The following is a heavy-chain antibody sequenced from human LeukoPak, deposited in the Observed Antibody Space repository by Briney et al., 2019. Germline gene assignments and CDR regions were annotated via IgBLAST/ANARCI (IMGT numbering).Heavy chain of an antibody. V-gene: IGHV3-11*01. D-gene: IGHD3-3*01. Sequence: PGGSLRLSCAASGFTFSDYYMSWIRQAPGKGLEWVSYISSSGSTIYYADSVKGRFTISRDNAKNSPYLQMNSLRAEDTAVYYCARDGVVMLSHYYYGMDVWGQGTTVTVSS. CDR2: ISSSGSTI. CDR3: ARDGVVMLSHYYYGMDV. J-gene: IGHJ6*02. CDR1: GFTFSDYY.